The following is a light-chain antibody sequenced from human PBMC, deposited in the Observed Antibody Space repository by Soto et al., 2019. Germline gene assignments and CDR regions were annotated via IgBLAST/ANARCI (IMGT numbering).Light chain of an antibody. Sequence: EIVLTQSPATLSLSPGERATLSCRASQSVSSYLAWYQQKPGQAPRLLIYDASSRATGIPARFSGSGSGTDFTLTISSLEPGDFAVYYCQQRRNWPYTFGQGTKLEIK. CDR3: QQRRNWPYT. V-gene: IGKV3-11*01. CDR1: QSVSSY. J-gene: IGKJ2*01. CDR2: DAS.